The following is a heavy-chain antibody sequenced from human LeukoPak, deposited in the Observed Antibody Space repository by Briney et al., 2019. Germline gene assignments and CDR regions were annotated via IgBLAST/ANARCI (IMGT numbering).Heavy chain of an antibody. J-gene: IGHJ4*02. V-gene: IGHV3-23*01. D-gene: IGHD3-22*01. CDR3: ASGLSGYGYFDY. CDR2: ISGSGGST. CDR1: GFTFSSYA. Sequence: GGSLRLSCAASGFTFSSYAMSWVRQAPGKGLEWVSAISGSGGSTYYADSVKGRFTISRDNSKNTLYLQMNSLRAEDTAVYYCASGLSGYGYFDYWGQGTPVTVSS.